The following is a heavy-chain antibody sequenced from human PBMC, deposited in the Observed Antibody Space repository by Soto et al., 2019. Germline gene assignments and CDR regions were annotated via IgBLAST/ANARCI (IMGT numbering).Heavy chain of an antibody. D-gene: IGHD6-19*01. CDR2: IYYSGST. Sequence: SETLSLTCTVSGGSISSSSYYWGWIRQPPGKGLEWIGSIYYSGSTYYNPSLKSRVTISVDTSKNQFSLKLSSVTAADTAVYYCARRYSSGWYYYYYGMDVWGPGTTVTVSS. V-gene: IGHV4-39*01. CDR1: GGSISSSSYY. J-gene: IGHJ6*02. CDR3: ARRYSSGWYYYYYGMDV.